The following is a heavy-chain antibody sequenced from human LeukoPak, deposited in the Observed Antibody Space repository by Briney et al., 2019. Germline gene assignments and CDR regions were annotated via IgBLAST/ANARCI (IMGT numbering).Heavy chain of an antibody. CDR1: GGSISSYY. CDR2: IYTSGST. Sequence: SGTLSLTCTVSGGSISSYYWSWIRQPAGKGLEWIGRIYTSGSTNYNPSLKSRVTISVDKSKNQFSLKLSSVTAADTAVYYCARDPYRHYYDSSGYLGDYYFDYWGQGTLVTVSS. V-gene: IGHV4-4*07. J-gene: IGHJ4*02. CDR3: ARDPYRHYYDSSGYLGDYYFDY. D-gene: IGHD3-22*01.